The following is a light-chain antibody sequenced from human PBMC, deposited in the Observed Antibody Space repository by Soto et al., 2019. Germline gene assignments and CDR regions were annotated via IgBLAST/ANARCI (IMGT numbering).Light chain of an antibody. Sequence: QSALTQPASVSGSPGQSITISCTGTSNDIGGYKYVSWYQHHPGKAPKLMIYDVSNRPSGVSNRFSGSKSGNTASLTISGLQAEDEADYYCSSYTRTTTLEVFGGGTKLIVL. CDR1: SNDIGGYKY. V-gene: IGLV2-14*03. J-gene: IGLJ3*02. CDR2: DVS. CDR3: SSYTRTTTLEV.